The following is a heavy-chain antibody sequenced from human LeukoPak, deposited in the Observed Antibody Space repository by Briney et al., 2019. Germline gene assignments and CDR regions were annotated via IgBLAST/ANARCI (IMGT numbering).Heavy chain of an antibody. J-gene: IGHJ4*02. CDR2: IYYSGST. CDR1: GGSISSGGYY. CDR3: ARDLRDYDFWSGYYTGYLDY. Sequence: SQTLSLTCTVSGGSISSGGYYWSWIRQHPGKGLEWIGYIYYSGSTYYNPSLKSRVTISVDTSKNQFSLKLSSVTAADTAVYYCARDLRDYDFWSGYYTGYLDYWGQGTLVTVSS. D-gene: IGHD3-3*01. V-gene: IGHV4-31*03.